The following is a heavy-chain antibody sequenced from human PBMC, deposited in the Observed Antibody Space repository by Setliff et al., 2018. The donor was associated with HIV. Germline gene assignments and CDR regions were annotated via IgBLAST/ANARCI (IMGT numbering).Heavy chain of an antibody. CDR3: ARGALSLTMAMFLFYFDS. CDR1: GGSFSAYH. D-gene: IGHD3-10*01. J-gene: IGHJ4*02. Sequence: PSETLSLTCAVYGGSFSAYHWSWIRQTPGKGLEWIAEINHSGNTNYNPSLKSRVTISVVTPKIHFSLKMTFVTAADTAIYYCARGALSLTMAMFLFYFDSWGQGTQVTVSS. V-gene: IGHV4-34*01. CDR2: INHSGNT.